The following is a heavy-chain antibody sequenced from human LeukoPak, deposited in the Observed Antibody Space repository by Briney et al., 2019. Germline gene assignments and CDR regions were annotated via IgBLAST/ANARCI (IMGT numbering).Heavy chain of an antibody. CDR3: ARDLHSYGY. J-gene: IGHJ4*02. CDR2: ISSRSSTI. CDR1: GFTFSSYS. V-gene: IGHV3-48*01. Sequence: PGGSLRLSCAASGFTFSSYSMNWVRQAPGKGLEWVSYISSRSSTIYYADSVKGRFTISRDNAKNSLYLQMNSLRAEDTAVYYCARDLHSYGYWGQGTLVTVSS. D-gene: IGHD5-18*01.